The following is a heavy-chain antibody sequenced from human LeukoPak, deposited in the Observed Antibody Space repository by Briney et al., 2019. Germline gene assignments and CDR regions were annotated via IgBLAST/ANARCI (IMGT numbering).Heavy chain of an antibody. V-gene: IGHV1-2*02. J-gene: IGHJ4*02. Sequence: ASVKVSCKASGYTFTGYYMHWVRLAPGQGLEWMGWINPNSGGTNYAQKFQGRVTMTRDTSISTAYMELSRLRSDDTAVYYCARGVFRGSCYNYWGQGTLVTVSS. CDR3: ARGVFRGSCYNY. D-gene: IGHD2-15*01. CDR1: GYTFTGYY. CDR2: INPNSGGT.